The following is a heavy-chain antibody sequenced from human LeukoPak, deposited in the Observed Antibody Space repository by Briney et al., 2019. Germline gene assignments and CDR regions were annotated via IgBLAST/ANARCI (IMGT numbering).Heavy chain of an antibody. Sequence: GGSLRLSCAASGFTFSSYWMSWVRQAPGKGLEWVANIKQDGSEKYYVDSVKGRFTISRDNAKNSLYLQMNSLRAEDTAVYYCARVRGSGSYYNRLPDYWGQGTLVTVSS. D-gene: IGHD3-10*01. CDR1: GFTFSSYW. V-gene: IGHV3-7*01. CDR2: IKQDGSEK. J-gene: IGHJ4*02. CDR3: ARVRGSGSYYNRLPDY.